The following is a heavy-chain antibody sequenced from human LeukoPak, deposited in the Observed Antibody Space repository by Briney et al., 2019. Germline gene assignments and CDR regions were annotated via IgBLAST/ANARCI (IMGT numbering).Heavy chain of an antibody. D-gene: IGHD6-13*01. J-gene: IGHJ1*01. CDR1: GYPFTKFY. CDR3: ARAPPFIAAAGTKNFQH. Sequence: GASVKVSCKASGYPFTKFYIHWVRQAPGQGLEWMGWINPNSGGTNYAQKFQGRVTMTRDTSISTAYMELSRLRSDDTAVYYCARAPPFIAAAGTKNFQHWGQGTLVTVSS. V-gene: IGHV1-2*02. CDR2: INPNSGGT.